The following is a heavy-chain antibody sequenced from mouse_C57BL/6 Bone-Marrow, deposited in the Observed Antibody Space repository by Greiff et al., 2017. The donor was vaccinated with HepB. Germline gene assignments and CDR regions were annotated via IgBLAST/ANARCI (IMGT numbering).Heavy chain of an antibody. Sequence: QVQLKQSGPELVKPGASVKLSCKASGYTFTSYWMHWVKQRPGQGLEWIGEIDPSDSYTNYNQKFKGKSTLTVDKSSSTAYMQLSSLTSEDSAVYYCARAYYSNYEGGMDYWGQGTSVTVSS. D-gene: IGHD2-5*01. CDR1: GYTFTSYW. CDR2: IDPSDSYT. V-gene: IGHV1-69*01. J-gene: IGHJ4*01. CDR3: ARAYYSNYEGGMDY.